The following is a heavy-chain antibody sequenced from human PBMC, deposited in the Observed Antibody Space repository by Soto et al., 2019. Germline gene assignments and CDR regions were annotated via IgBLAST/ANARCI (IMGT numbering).Heavy chain of an antibody. J-gene: IGHJ4*02. D-gene: IGHD4-17*01. CDR2: IYWDDHK. CDR3: PHSPPRGYGDYAY. CDR1: GFSLSTSGVG. Sequence: QITLKESGPTLVKPTQTLTLTCTFSGFSLSTSGVGVGWIRQPPGKALEWLALIYWDDHKRYSPSLKSRLTITQHPSKHQVVLTMTNIDPVDPATYYCPHSPPRGYGDYAYWGQGTLVTVSS. V-gene: IGHV2-5*02.